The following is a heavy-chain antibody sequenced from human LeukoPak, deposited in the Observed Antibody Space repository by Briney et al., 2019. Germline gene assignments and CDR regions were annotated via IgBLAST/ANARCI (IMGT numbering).Heavy chain of an antibody. CDR1: GFTFSGSA. J-gene: IGHJ4*02. Sequence: GGSLRLSCAASGFTFSGSAMHWVRQASGKGLEWVVRIRSKANSYATAYAASVKGRFTISRDESKNTAYLQMNSLKTEDTAVYYCTRHETGSYYVHWGQGTLVTVSS. CDR2: IRSKANSYAT. CDR3: TRHETGSYYVH. D-gene: IGHD1-26*01. V-gene: IGHV3-73*01.